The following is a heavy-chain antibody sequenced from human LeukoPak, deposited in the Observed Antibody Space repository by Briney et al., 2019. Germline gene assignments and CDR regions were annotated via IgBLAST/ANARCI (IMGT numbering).Heavy chain of an antibody. V-gene: IGHV3-74*01. CDR1: GNYW. D-gene: IGHD3-22*01. Sequence: GGSLRLSCAASGNYWMHWVRQVPGKGLVWVSHINSDGSWTSYADSVKGRFTISKDNAKNTVYLQMNSLRAEDTAVYYCAKRRASDGSGYRAFEFWGQGTLVTVSS. CDR2: INSDGSWT. CDR3: AKRRASDGSGYRAFEF. J-gene: IGHJ4*02.